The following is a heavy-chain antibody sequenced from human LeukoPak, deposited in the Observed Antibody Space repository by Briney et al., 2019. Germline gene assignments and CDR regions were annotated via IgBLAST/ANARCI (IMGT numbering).Heavy chain of an antibody. CDR2: INHSGST. J-gene: IGHJ4*02. CDR3: ARVKYSYGYSDY. Sequence: SETLSLNCAVYGGSFSGYYWSWIRQPPGKGLEWIGEINHSGSTNYNPSLKSRVTISVDTSKNQFSLKLSSVTAADTAVYYCARVKYSYGYSDYWGQGTLVTVSS. V-gene: IGHV4-34*01. CDR1: GGSFSGYY. D-gene: IGHD5-18*01.